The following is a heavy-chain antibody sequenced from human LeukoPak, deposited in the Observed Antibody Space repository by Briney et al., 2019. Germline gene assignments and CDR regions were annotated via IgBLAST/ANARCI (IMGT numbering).Heavy chain of an antibody. J-gene: IGHJ6*03. V-gene: IGHV4-39*07. D-gene: IGHD3-16*01. CDR3: ATYEGDYYYYMDI. CDR2: IYYSGST. CDR1: GGSISSSSYY. Sequence: MSSETLSLTCTVSGGSISSSSYYWGWIRQPPGKGLEWIGSIYYSGSTNYNPSLKSRVTISVDTSKNQFSLKLSSVTAADTAVYYCATYEGDYYYYMDIWGKGTTVTVSS.